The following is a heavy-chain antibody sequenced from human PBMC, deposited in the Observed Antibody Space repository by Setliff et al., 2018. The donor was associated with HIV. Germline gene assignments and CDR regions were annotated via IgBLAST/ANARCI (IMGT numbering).Heavy chain of an antibody. D-gene: IGHD6-13*01. CDR1: GGSFSGYY. CDR2: SNHSGST. J-gene: IGHJ4*02. V-gene: IGHV4-34*01. Sequence: PSETLSLTCDVYGGSFSGYYWSWIRPPPGKGLEWIGESNHSGSTNYNPSLKSRVTISVDTSKRQFSLKLSSVTAADTAVFYCARGPVYSSTIDYWGQGTLVTVSS. CDR3: ARGPVYSSTIDY.